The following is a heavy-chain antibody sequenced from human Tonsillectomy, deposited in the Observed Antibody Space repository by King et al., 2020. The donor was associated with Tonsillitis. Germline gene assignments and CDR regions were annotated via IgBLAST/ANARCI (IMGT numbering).Heavy chain of an antibody. Sequence: VQLVESGGGVVQPGGSLRLSCAASGFTFSSYGMHWVRQAPGKGLEWVAFIRYDGRNEYYTDSVKGRFTISRDNSKNTLYLQMKRLRAEDTAVYYCATSRNRVWYGEFLYYWGQGTLVTVSS. CDR3: ATSRNRVWYGEFLYY. V-gene: IGHV3-30*02. J-gene: IGHJ4*02. CDR1: GFTFSSYG. CDR2: IRYDGRNE. D-gene: IGHD3-10*01.